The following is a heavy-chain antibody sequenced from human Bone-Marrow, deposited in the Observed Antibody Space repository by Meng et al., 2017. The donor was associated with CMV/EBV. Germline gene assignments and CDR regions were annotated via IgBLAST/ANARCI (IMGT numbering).Heavy chain of an antibody. Sequence: GGSLRLSCAASGFTFSSYSMNWVRQAPGKGLEWVSYISSSSSTIYYADSVKGRFTISRDNAKNSLYRQMNSLRAEDTAVYYFARDGVIAAAVPNWFDPWGQRTLVTVSS. J-gene: IGHJ5*02. D-gene: IGHD6-13*01. CDR1: GFTFSSYS. CDR3: ARDGVIAAAVPNWFDP. V-gene: IGHV3-48*04. CDR2: ISSSSSTI.